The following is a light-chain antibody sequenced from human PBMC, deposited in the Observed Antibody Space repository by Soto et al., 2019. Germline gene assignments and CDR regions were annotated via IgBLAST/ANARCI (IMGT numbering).Light chain of an antibody. CDR1: SSNIGAGYD. Sequence: QAVVTQPPSVSGAPGQRVTISCTGSSSNIGAGYDVHWYQQLPGTAPKLLIYGNNNRPSGVPDRFSGSKSGTSASLAITGLQAADEADYYCQSYDSSLSGWVFGGGTQLTVL. V-gene: IGLV1-40*01. CDR3: QSYDSSLSGWV. CDR2: GNN. J-gene: IGLJ3*02.